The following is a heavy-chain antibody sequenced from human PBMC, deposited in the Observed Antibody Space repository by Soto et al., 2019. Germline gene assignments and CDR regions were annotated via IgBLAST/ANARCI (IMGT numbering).Heavy chain of an antibody. CDR2: INPISGNT. CDR1: GGTFSSYA. V-gene: IGHV1-8*02. D-gene: IGHD3-10*01. J-gene: IGHJ5*02. Sequence: GASVKVSCKASGGTFSSYAISWVRQAPGQGLEWMGGINPISGNTDYAQKFQGRVTMTRNTSISTAYMELSSLRSEDTAVYYCARASVLLWFGELNWFDPWGQGTLVTVS. CDR3: ARASVLLWFGELNWFDP.